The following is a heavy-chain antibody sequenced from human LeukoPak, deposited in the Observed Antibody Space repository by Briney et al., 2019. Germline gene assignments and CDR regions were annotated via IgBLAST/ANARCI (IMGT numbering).Heavy chain of an antibody. Sequence: PGRSLRLSCAASGFTFSSYAMSWVRQAPGKGLEWVSAISGSGGSTYYADSVKGRFTISRDNSKNTLYLQMSSLRVEDTAVHYCARESESYDSSGSTFKYWGQGTLVTVSS. J-gene: IGHJ4*02. CDR3: ARESESYDSSGSTFKY. V-gene: IGHV3-23*01. D-gene: IGHD3-22*01. CDR2: ISGSGGST. CDR1: GFTFSSYA.